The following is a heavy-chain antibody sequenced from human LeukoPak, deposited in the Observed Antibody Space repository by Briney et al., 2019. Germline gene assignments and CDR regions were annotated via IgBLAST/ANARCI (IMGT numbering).Heavy chain of an antibody. J-gene: IGHJ4*02. Sequence: QTGGSLRLSCAASGFTFSSYSMNWVRQAPGKGLEWVSYISSSSSTIYYADSVKGRFTISRDNAKNSLYLQMNSLRAEDTAVYYCARGLILEWLPSYYFDCWGQGTLVTVSS. CDR3: ARGLILEWLPSYYFDC. CDR1: GFTFSSYS. V-gene: IGHV3-48*01. CDR2: ISSSSSTI. D-gene: IGHD2-15*01.